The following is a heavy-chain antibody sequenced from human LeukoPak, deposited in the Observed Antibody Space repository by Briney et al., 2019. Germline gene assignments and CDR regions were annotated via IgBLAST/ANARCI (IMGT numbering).Heavy chain of an antibody. CDR2: ISYDGSNK. Sequence: PGRSLRLSCAASGFTFSSCGMHWVRQAPGKGLEWVAVISYDGSNKYYAGSVKGRFTISRDNSKSTLYLQMNSLRAEGTAVYYCARVRPGSNYVDFDYWGQGTLVTVSS. V-gene: IGHV3-33*05. CDR3: ARVRPGSNYVDFDY. J-gene: IGHJ4*02. CDR1: GFTFSSCG. D-gene: IGHD4-11*01.